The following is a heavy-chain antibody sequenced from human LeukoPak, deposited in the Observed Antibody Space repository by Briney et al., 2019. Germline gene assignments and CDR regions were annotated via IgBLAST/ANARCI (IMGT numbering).Heavy chain of an antibody. V-gene: IGHV1-18*01. CDR2: ISAYNGNT. CDR3: ARDGEQQWLAPTLNFDY. J-gene: IGHJ4*02. D-gene: IGHD6-19*01. CDR1: GYTFTSYG. Sequence: ASVKVSCKASGYTFTSYGISWVRQAPGQGLEWMGWISAYNGNTNYAQKLQGRVTMTTDTSTSTAYMELRSLRSDDTAVYYCARDGEQQWLAPTLNFDYWGQGTLVTVSS.